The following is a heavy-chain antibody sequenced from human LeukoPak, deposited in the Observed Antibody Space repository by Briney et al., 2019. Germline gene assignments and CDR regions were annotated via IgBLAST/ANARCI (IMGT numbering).Heavy chain of an antibody. D-gene: IGHD6-13*01. Sequence: GGSLRLSCAASGFTFSSYSMNWVRQAPGKGLEWVSSISSSSSYIYYADSVKGRFTISRDNAKNSLYLQMNSLRAEDTAVYYCVRPGYSSSWYFFSWAFDIWGQGTMVTASS. CDR1: GFTFSSYS. J-gene: IGHJ3*02. V-gene: IGHV3-21*01. CDR2: ISSSSSYI. CDR3: VRPGYSSSWYFFSWAFDI.